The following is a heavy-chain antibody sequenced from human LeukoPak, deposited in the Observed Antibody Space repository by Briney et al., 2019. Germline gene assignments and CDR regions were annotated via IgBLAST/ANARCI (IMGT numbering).Heavy chain of an antibody. CDR3: AREVVEYYDILTGYHDY. D-gene: IGHD3-9*01. CDR2: INPSGGST. V-gene: IGHV1-46*01. CDR1: GYTFTSYY. J-gene: IGHJ4*02. Sequence: ASVKVSCKASGYTFTSYYMHWVRQAPGQGLEWMGIINPSGGSTSYAQKFQGRVTMTRDTSTSTVYMELSSLRSEDTAVYYCAREVVEYYDILTGYHDYWGQGTMVTASS.